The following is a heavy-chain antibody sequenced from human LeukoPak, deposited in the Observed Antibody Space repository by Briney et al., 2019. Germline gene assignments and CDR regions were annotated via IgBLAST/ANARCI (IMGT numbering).Heavy chain of an antibody. CDR3: ARDRGPRTGFMVREAYDY. J-gene: IGHJ4*02. CDR1: GFTFSDYW. Sequence: GGSLRLSCAASGFTFSDYWIHWVRQAPGKGLVWVSRINTDGGITNYADSVKGRFSISRDNAKNTLYLQMSSLRAEDTAVYYCARDRGPRTGFMVREAYDYWGQGTLVTVSS. CDR2: INTDGGIT. D-gene: IGHD3-10*01. V-gene: IGHV3-74*01.